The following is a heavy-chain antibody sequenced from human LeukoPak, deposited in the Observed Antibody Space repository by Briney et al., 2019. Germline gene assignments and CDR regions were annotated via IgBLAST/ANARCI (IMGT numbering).Heavy chain of an antibody. J-gene: IGHJ4*02. CDR3: ASRSHKTIVGADTREVGDY. D-gene: IGHD6-19*01. CDR2: IIPMMGIA. Sequence: GASVKVSCKASGGTLRRHTITWVRQAPGQGLEWMGGIIPMMGIANYAQKFQGRVTITADTSTDTAYMDLIGLRSEDTAVYYCASRSHKTIVGADTREVGDYWGQGTLVTVSS. V-gene: IGHV1-69*10. CDR1: GGTLRRHT.